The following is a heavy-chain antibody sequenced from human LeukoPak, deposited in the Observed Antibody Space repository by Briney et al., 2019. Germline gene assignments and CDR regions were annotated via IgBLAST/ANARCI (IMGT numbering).Heavy chain of an antibody. Sequence: GGSLRLSCAASGFTFSDYWIHWVRQAPGKGLVWVSHINSDGSSATYADSVKGRLTISRDNAKNTVYLQMNSLRAEDTAVYYCARGGVGCFDYWGQGALITVSS. J-gene: IGHJ4*02. CDR3: ARGGVGCFDY. D-gene: IGHD6-19*01. CDR1: GFTFSDYW. CDR2: INSDGSSA. V-gene: IGHV3-74*01.